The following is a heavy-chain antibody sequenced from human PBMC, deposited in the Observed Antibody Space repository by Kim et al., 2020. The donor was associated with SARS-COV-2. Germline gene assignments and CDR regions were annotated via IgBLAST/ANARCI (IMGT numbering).Heavy chain of an antibody. J-gene: IGHJ6*02. CDR3: ARDLFGRTTVTTSGRDYYYGMDV. Sequence: SQTLSLTCAISGDSVSSNSAAWNWIRQSPSRGLEWLGRTYYRSKWYNDYAVSVKSRITINPDTSKNQFSLQLNSVTPEDTAVYYCARDLFGRTTVTTSGRDYYYGMDVWGQGTTVTVSS. CDR1: GDSVSSNSAA. V-gene: IGHV6-1*01. CDR2: TYYRSKWYN. D-gene: IGHD4-17*01.